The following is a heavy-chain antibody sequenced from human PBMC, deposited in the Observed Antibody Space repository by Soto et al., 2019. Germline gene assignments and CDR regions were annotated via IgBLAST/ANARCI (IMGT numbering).Heavy chain of an antibody. D-gene: IGHD2-2*01. CDR1: GYNFGAYW. J-gene: IGHJ5*02. Sequence: GESLKISCKGSGYNFGAYWIGWVRQMPGKGLEWMGIIFPGDSDTRYSPSFQGQVTISADKSISTAYLQWRSLRADDTAVYYCAKSSRQYASAIQAFFDPWGLGTLVTVSS. CDR2: IFPGDSDT. V-gene: IGHV5-51*01. CDR3: AKSSRQYASAIQAFFDP.